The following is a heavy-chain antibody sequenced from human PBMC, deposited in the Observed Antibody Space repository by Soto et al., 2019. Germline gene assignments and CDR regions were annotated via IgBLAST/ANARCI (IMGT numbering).Heavy chain of an antibody. CDR1: GLTFDDYA. CDR2: ISWNSGSI. J-gene: IGHJ6*03. CDR3: AKDLRITGTTNYYYYYMDV. Sequence: PGGSLRLSCAASGLTFDDYAMHWVRQAPGKGLEWVSGISWNSGSIGYADSVKGRFTISRDNAKNSLYLQMNSLRAEDTALYYCAKDLRITGTTNYYYYYMDVWGKGTTVTVSS. V-gene: IGHV3-9*01. D-gene: IGHD1-7*01.